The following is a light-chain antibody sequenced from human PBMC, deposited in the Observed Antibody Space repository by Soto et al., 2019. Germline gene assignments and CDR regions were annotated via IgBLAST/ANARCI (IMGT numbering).Light chain of an antibody. CDR1: APSIGNHS. CDR3: GSWDSSLSAYV. Sequence: QSALTQPPSVSATPGQTVTISCSGTAPSIGNHSVSWYQQLPGTAPKLLIYDDNKRPSGIPDRFSGSKSGTSATLGITGFQTGDEADYYCGSWDSSLSAYVFGTGTKVTV. V-gene: IGLV1-51*01. CDR2: DDN. J-gene: IGLJ1*01.